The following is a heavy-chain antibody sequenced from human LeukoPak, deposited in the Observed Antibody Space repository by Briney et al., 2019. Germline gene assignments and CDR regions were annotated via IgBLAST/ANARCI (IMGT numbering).Heavy chain of an antibody. Sequence: PGGSLRLSCAASGFTLSSYWMHWVRQAPGKGLVWVSRINSDGSSTSYADSVKGRFTISRDNAKNTLYLQMNSLRAEDTAVYYCARPLRFLEWLVFDPWGQGTLVTVSS. D-gene: IGHD3-3*01. J-gene: IGHJ5*02. CDR3: ARPLRFLEWLVFDP. CDR2: INSDGSST. V-gene: IGHV3-74*01. CDR1: GFTLSSYW.